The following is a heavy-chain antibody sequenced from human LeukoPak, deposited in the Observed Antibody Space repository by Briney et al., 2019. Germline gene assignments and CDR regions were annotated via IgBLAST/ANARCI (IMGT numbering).Heavy chain of an antibody. CDR2: ISGSGDP. J-gene: IGHJ4*02. CDR3: AKGLGPTRSYFDC. Sequence: GGSLRLSCAASGFTFSTYTMRWVRQAPGEGLEWISGISGSGDPYYADSVKGRFTVSRDNSKNPLYLQLHSRRAEDTAVYYCAKGLGPTRSYFDCWGQGTLVTVSS. D-gene: IGHD3-16*01. V-gene: IGHV3-23*01. CDR1: GFTFSTYT.